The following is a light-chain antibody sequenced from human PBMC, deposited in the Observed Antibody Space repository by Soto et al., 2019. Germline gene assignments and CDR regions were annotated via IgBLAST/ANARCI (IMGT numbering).Light chain of an antibody. J-gene: IGLJ1*01. Sequence: QSALTQPASVSGSPGQSITISCTGTSSDVGGYNYVSWYQQHPGKAPKLMIYDVSNRPSGVSNRFSGSKSGNTASLTISGLKAEDEADYYCSSYTSSSPYVFGTGTKLTV. CDR3: SSYTSSSPYV. CDR2: DVS. CDR1: SSDVGGYNY. V-gene: IGLV2-14*01.